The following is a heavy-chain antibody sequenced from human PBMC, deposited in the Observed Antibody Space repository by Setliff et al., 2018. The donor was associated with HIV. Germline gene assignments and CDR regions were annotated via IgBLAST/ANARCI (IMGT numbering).Heavy chain of an antibody. J-gene: IGHJ3*02. CDR3: ALVGGITVPPDGFDI. CDR1: GFTFRNYW. CDR2: INPDGSDT. Sequence: PGGSLRLSCAASGFTFRNYWMNWVRQAPGKGLVWVARINPDGSDTTHADAVKGRFTISRDNAKNTLYLQMNSLRAEDTAVYHCALVGGITVPPDGFDIWGQGTMVTVS. D-gene: IGHD3-22*01. V-gene: IGHV3-74*01.